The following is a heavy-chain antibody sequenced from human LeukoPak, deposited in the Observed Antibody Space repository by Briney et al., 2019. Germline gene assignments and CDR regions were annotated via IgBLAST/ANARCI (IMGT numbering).Heavy chain of an antibody. Sequence: PGGSLRLSCAASGFTFSNYDMHWVRQAPGKGLQWVSVISDSGGGAHYADSVQGRFTISRDNSKNTLYIQMNSLRAEDTAIYYCAKGTTSSPTCPIDYWGPGTLVTVSS. V-gene: IGHV3-23*01. CDR2: ISDSGGGA. D-gene: IGHD2-2*01. CDR1: GFTFSNYD. CDR3: AKGTTSSPTCPIDY. J-gene: IGHJ4*02.